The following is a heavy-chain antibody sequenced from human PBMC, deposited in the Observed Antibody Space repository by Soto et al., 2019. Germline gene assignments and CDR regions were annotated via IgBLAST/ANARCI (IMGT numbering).Heavy chain of an antibody. CDR1: GYSFTSYW. V-gene: IGHV5-10-1*01. J-gene: IGHJ6*02. Sequence: GESLKISCKGSGYSFTSYWISWVRQMPGKGLEWMGRIDPSDSYTNYSPSFQGHVTISADKSISTAYLQWSSLKASDTAMYYCARSGLFSGELKMAPSPHYYYYYGMDVWGQGTTVTVSS. CDR2: IDPSDSYT. CDR3: ARSGLFSGELKMAPSPHYYYYYGMDV. D-gene: IGHD3-10*01.